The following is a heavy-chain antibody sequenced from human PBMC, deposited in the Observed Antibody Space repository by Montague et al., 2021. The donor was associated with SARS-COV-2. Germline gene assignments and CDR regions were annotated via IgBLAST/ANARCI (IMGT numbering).Heavy chain of an antibody. Sequence: SETLSLTCTVSGGSISSSSYYWGWLRQPPGKGPEWIGSIYYSGTTFYNPSLRSRVTMSVDTSKNQFSLRLRSVTAADTAVFYCAIEDAGDWYFDLWGRGTLVTVSS. CDR1: GGSISSSSYY. V-gene: IGHV4-39*02. D-gene: IGHD1-1*01. J-gene: IGHJ2*01. CDR3: AIEDAGDWYFDL. CDR2: IYYSGTT.